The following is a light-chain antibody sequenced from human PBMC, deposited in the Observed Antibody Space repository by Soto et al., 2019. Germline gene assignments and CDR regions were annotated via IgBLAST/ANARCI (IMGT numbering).Light chain of an antibody. Sequence: QSVLTQPPSVSGAPGQRVTISCAGGSSNIGAGYNVHWYQHLPGRAPKLLIFGNDNRPSGVPDRFSASKSGSSASLAITGLQAEDEADYYCQSYDKSLSGFYVFGTGTKLTVL. V-gene: IGLV1-40*01. CDR3: QSYDKSLSGFYV. CDR1: SSNIGAGYN. CDR2: GND. J-gene: IGLJ1*01.